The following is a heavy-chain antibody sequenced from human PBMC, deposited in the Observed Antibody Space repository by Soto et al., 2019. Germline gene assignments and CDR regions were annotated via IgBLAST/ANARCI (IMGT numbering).Heavy chain of an antibody. V-gene: IGHV3-23*01. CDR2: ISGSGGST. D-gene: IGHD3-22*01. CDR1: GFTFSSYA. Sequence: GGSLRLSCAASGFTFSSYAMSWVRQAPGKGLERVSAISGSGGSTYYADSVKGRFTISRDNSKNTLYLQMNSLRAEDTAVYYCAKDLSTGSGYYYPFVGYYGMDVWGQGTTVTVSS. J-gene: IGHJ6*02. CDR3: AKDLSTGSGYYYPFVGYYGMDV.